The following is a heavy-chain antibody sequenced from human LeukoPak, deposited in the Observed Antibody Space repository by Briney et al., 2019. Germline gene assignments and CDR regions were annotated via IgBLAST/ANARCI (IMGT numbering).Heavy chain of an antibody. CDR3: ARGKYYYDSSGYLDY. CDR2: ISYDGSNK. V-gene: IGHV3-30-3*01. J-gene: IGHJ4*02. Sequence: SCKASGGTFSSYAMHWVRQAPGKGLEWVAVISYDGSNKYYADSVKGRFTISRDNSKNTLYLQMNSLRAEDTAVYYCARGKYYYDSSGYLDYWGQGTLVTVSS. CDR1: GGTFSSYA. D-gene: IGHD3-22*01.